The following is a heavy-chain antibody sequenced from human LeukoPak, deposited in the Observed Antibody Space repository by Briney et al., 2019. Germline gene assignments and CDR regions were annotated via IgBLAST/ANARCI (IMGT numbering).Heavy chain of an antibody. CDR2: IYSGGST. CDR3: ARGFAGTLFY. J-gene: IGHJ4*02. D-gene: IGHD6-13*01. Sequence: GGSLRLSCAASGFTVSSYYMYWVRQAPGKGLEWVSFIYSGGSTYYADSVKGRFTISRDNAKNSLYLQMSSLRAEDTAVYYCARGFAGTLFYWGQGTLVTVSS. CDR1: GFTVSSYY. V-gene: IGHV3-66*01.